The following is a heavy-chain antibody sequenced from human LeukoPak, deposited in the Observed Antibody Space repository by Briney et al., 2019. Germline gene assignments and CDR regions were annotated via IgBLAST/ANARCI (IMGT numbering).Heavy chain of an antibody. D-gene: IGHD5-18*01. CDR3: ARDRTGYSYTML. CDR1: GFTFSSYS. CDR2: ISSSSSYI. Sequence: GGSLRLSCAASGFTFSSYSMNWVRQAPGKGLEWVSSISSSSSYIYYADSVKGRFTISRDNAKNSLYLQMNSLRAEDTAVYYCARDRTGYSYTMLWGQGTLVTVSS. J-gene: IGHJ4*02. V-gene: IGHV3-21*01.